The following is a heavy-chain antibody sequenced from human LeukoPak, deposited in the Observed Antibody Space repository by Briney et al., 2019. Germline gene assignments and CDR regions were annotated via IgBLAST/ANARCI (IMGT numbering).Heavy chain of an antibody. CDR2: ISSSGSTI. CDR1: GFTFSSYE. Sequence: GGSLRLSCAASGFTFSSYEMNWVRQAPGKGLEWVSYISSSGSTIYYADSAKGRFTISRDNAKNSLYLQMNSLRAEDTAVYYCASRYDSSASTPHYDLYWGQGTLVTVSS. J-gene: IGHJ4*02. CDR3: ASRYDSSASTPHYDLY. D-gene: IGHD3-22*01. V-gene: IGHV3-48*03.